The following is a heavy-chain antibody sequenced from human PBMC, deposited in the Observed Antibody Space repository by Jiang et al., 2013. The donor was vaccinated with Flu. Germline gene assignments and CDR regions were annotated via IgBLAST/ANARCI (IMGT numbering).Heavy chain of an antibody. D-gene: IGHD6-19*01. Sequence: GPGLVKPSETLSLTCTVSGGSISSYSWSWIRQPPGRGLEWIGYIYSSGTTNYNPSLKSRVTISIDTSKKQFSLKLSSVTAADTALYYCARTGLTVAGARLMYYFDYWGQGILVSVSS. CDR1: GGSISSYS. J-gene: IGHJ4*02. CDR3: ARTGLTVAGARLMYYFDY. V-gene: IGHV4-59*01. CDR2: IYSSGTT.